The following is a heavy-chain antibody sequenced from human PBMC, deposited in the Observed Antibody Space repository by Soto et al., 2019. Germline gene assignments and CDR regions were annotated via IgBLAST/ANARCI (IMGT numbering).Heavy chain of an antibody. CDR2: ISSSSSYI. V-gene: IGHV3-21*01. CDR3: ARKDYYDSSPEDWFDP. CDR1: GFTFSSYS. Sequence: EVQLVESGGGLVKPGGSLRLSCAASGFTFSSYSMNWVRQAPGKGLEWVSSISSSSSYIYYADSVKGQFTISRDNAKNSLYLQMNSRRAEDTAVYYCARKDYYDSSPEDWFDPWGQGTLVTVSS. D-gene: IGHD3-22*01. J-gene: IGHJ5*02.